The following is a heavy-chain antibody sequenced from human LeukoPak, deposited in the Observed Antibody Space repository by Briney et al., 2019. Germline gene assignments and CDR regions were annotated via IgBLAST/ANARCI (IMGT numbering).Heavy chain of an antibody. CDR1: GGSFSGYY. Sequence: PSETLSLTCAVYGGSFSGYYWSWIRQPPGKGLEWIGEINHSGSTNYNPSLKSRVTISVDASKNQFSLKLSSVTAADTAVYYCARGTMTTVTYYFDYWGQGTLVTVSS. CDR3: ARGTMTTVTYYFDY. J-gene: IGHJ4*02. D-gene: IGHD4-17*01. V-gene: IGHV4-34*01. CDR2: INHSGST.